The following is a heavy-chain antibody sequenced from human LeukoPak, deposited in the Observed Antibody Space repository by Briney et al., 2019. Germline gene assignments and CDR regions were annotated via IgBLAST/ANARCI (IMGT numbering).Heavy chain of an antibody. CDR1: EGTFTNYA. Sequence: GASVKVSCKASEGTFTNYAIHWVRQAPGQGLEWMGRIIPILGIPHYSQKFQGRVTLTADRSTSTMYLEVTSLRFDDTAVYYYARGSLDTALRRYGMDVWGQGTTVTVSS. CDR3: ARGSLDTALRRYGMDV. D-gene: IGHD5-18*01. V-gene: IGHV1-69*04. J-gene: IGHJ6*02. CDR2: IIPILGIP.